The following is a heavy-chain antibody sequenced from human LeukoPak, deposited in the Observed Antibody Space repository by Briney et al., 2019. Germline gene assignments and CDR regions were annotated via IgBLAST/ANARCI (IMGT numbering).Heavy chain of an antibody. J-gene: IGHJ3*02. CDR1: GFTFSDYY. CDR2: ISSSSSYT. D-gene: IGHD1-26*01. V-gene: IGHV3-11*06. CDR3: ASSLRAIVGASDAFDI. Sequence: SGGSLRLSCAASGFTFSDYYMSWIRQAPGKGLEWVSYISSSSSYTNYADSVKGRFTISRDNAKNSLYLQMNSLRAEDTAVYYCASSLRAIVGASDAFDIWGQGTMVTVSS.